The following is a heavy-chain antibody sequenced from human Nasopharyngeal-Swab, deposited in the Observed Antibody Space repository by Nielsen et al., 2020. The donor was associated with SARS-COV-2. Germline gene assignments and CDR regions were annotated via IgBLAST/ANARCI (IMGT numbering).Heavy chain of an antibody. J-gene: IGHJ4*02. D-gene: IGHD1-26*01. V-gene: IGHV3-66*01. Sequence: GGSLRLSCAASGFTVNTYYMNWVRQAPGKGLEWVSVIYSGGTTFYGDSVKGRFTISRDNSKNTLYLQMNSLRTGDTAVYYCAKIGISGSYDYWGQGALVTVSS. CDR3: AKIGISGSYDY. CDR2: IYSGGTT. CDR1: GFTVNTYY.